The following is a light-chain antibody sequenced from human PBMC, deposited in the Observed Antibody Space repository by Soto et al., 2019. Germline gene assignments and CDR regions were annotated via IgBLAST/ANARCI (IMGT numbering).Light chain of an antibody. Sequence: DVVMTQSPLSLPVTLGQPASISCRSNQSLVHSDGIAYFSWFQQRPGRSPRRLIYKVSNRDSGVPARFSGGGSGTDFTLRISRVEAEDVGVYYCLVGTHGVTFGQGTRLEIK. CDR3: LVGTHGVT. V-gene: IGKV2-30*02. CDR1: QSLVHSDGIAY. CDR2: KVS. J-gene: IGKJ5*01.